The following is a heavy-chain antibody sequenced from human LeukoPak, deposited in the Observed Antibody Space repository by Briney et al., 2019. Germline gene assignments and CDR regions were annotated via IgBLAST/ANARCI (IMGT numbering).Heavy chain of an antibody. CDR2: IYTSGST. J-gene: IGHJ6*02. D-gene: IGHD2-15*01. V-gene: IGHV4-4*07. CDR3: ARQPAAAATPYYYYYGMDV. CDR1: GGSISSYY. Sequence: SETLSLTCTVSGGSISSYYWSWIRQPAGKGLEWIGRIYTSGSTNYNPSLKSRVTMSVDTSKNQFSLKLSSVTAADTAVYYCARQPAAAATPYYYYYGMDVWGQGTTVTVSS.